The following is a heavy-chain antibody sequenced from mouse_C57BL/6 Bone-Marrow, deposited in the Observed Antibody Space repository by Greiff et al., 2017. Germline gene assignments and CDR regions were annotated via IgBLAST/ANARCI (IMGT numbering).Heavy chain of an antibody. J-gene: IGHJ4*01. Sequence: EVKLVESGEGLVKPGGSLKLSCAASGFTFSSYAMSWVRQTPEKRLEWVAYISSGGDYIYYADSVKGRFTISRDNARNTLYLQVSSVNSEDTAMYYCARIGDGYYEGYWGQGTSVTVSS. V-gene: IGHV5S21*01. CDR3: ARIGDGYYEGY. D-gene: IGHD2-3*01. CDR1: GFTFSSYA. CDR2: ISSGGDYI.